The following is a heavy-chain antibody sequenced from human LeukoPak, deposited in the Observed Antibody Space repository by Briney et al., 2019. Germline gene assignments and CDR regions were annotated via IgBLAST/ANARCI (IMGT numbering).Heavy chain of an antibody. CDR3: ARPSSVKYGSGSFPDAFDI. Sequence: GESLQISCQGFGYRFTSYWIAWVRQMPGKGLEWMGIIYPGDSDTRYSPSFQGQVTISADKSISTAYLQWSSLKASDTAIYYCARPSSVKYGSGSFPDAFDIWGQGTTVTVSS. CDR2: IYPGDSDT. J-gene: IGHJ3*02. D-gene: IGHD3-10*01. V-gene: IGHV5-51*01. CDR1: GYRFTSYW.